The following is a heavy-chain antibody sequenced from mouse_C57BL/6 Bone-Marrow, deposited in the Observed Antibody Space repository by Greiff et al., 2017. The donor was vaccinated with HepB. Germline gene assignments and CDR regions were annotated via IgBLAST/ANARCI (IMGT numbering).Heavy chain of an antibody. Sequence: EVHLVESGGGLVKPGGSLKLSCAASGFTFSSYTMSWVRQTPEKRLEWVATISGGGGNTYYPDSVKGRFTISRDNAKNTLYLQMSSLRSEDTALYYCARQIYYYGSRGGFAYWGQGTLVTVSA. CDR3: ARQIYYYGSRGGFAY. CDR2: ISGGGGNT. CDR1: GFTFSSYT. V-gene: IGHV5-9*01. J-gene: IGHJ3*01. D-gene: IGHD1-1*01.